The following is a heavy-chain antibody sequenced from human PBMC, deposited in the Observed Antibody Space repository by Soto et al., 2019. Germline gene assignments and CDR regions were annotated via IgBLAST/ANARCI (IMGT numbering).Heavy chain of an antibody. Sequence: SETLSLTCTVSGGSISSSSYYWGWIRQPPGKGLEWIGSIYYSGSTYYNPSLKSRVTISVDTSKNQFSLKPSSVTAADTAVYYCARHRYDFWSGYRNWGQGTRVTVSS. CDR1: GGSISSSSYY. V-gene: IGHV4-39*01. CDR2: IYYSGST. D-gene: IGHD3-3*01. CDR3: ARHRYDFWSGYRN. J-gene: IGHJ4*02.